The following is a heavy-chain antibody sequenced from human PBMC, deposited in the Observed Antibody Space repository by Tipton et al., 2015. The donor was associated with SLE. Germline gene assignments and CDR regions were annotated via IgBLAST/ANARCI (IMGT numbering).Heavy chain of an antibody. J-gene: IGHJ6*02. D-gene: IGHD5-24*01. Sequence: GLVKPSETLSLTCSVTGDSITSYYWTWIRQSPGKGLEWIGYIFYTGSTNYNPSLKSRVTISVDTSKNQFSLKLSSVTAADTAVYYCARDSQFLPYGMDVWGQGTTVTVSS. CDR3: ARDSQFLPYGMDV. V-gene: IGHV4-59*01. CDR2: IFYTGST. CDR1: GDSITSYY.